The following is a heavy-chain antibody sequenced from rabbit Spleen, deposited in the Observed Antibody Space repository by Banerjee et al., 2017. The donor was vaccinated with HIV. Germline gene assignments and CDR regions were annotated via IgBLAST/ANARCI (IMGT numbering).Heavy chain of an antibody. J-gene: IGHJ4*01. CDR3: ARAPSAGNSDERWYAFNL. CDR2: IYVGKGGNT. D-gene: IGHD8-1*01. Sequence: QSLEESGGDLVKPGASLTLTCTASGFTLSGYYMCWVRQAPGKGLEWSACIYVGKGGNTAYATWAKGRFTISKTSSTTVTLQMTSLTAADTATYFCARAPSAGNSDERWYAFNLWGQGTLVTVS. CDR1: GFTLSGYY. V-gene: IGHV1S40*01.